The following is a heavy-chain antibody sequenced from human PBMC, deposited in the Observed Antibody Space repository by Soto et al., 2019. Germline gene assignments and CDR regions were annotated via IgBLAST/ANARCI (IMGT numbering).Heavy chain of an antibody. Sequence: QVQLVQSEAEVRQPGASVKVSCTASGYTFTGYYLHWLRQAQGQGLEWMGWINPTSGGTRYAQKFQGWVTVTRDTSNRTAYMELTSLKFYDTAVYFCARVFGRNSWNNARNPVDLWGQGKLVTVSS. D-gene: IGHD1-26*01. CDR1: GYTFTGYY. V-gene: IGHV1-2*04. J-gene: IGHJ4*01. CDR2: INPTSGGT. CDR3: ARVFGRNSWNNARNPVDL.